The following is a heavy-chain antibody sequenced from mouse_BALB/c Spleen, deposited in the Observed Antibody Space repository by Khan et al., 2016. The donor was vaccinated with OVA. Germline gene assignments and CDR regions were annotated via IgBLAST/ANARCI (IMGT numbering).Heavy chain of an antibody. V-gene: IGHV3-2*02. D-gene: IGHD1-1*01. CDR2: IRYSGNT. J-gene: IGHJ2*01. CDR1: GYSIASDYA. CDR3: ARVYGGDFDY. Sequence: EVQLVESGPGLVKPSQSLSLTCTVTGYSIASDYAWNWIRKFPGNKLEWMGFIRYSGNTNYNPSLKSRISITRDTSKNQLFLQLNSVTSEDTATYYCARVYGGDFDYWGQGTTLTVSS.